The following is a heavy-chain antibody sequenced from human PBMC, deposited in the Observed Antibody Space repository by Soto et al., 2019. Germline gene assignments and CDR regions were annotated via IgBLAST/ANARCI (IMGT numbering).Heavy chain of an antibody. J-gene: IGHJ4*02. CDR1: GFTFSSYA. D-gene: IGHD2-8*01. V-gene: IGHV3-23*01. CDR3: AKDMEMTGSCTNGLCWTLDY. CDR2: ISGSGVST. Sequence: HPGGSLRLSCAASGFTFSSYAMSWVRQAPGKGLEWVSVISGSGVSTDYADSVKGRFTISRDKSKNTLYLQMNSLRAEDPAVYFCAKDMEMTGSCTNGLCWTLDYWGPGTLVTVS.